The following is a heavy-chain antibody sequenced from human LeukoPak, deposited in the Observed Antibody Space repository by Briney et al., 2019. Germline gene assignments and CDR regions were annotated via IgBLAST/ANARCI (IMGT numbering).Heavy chain of an antibody. J-gene: IGHJ4*02. D-gene: IGHD3-22*01. CDR1: GGSISSYY. CDR3: ASHYYDSSGRDY. Sequence: PSETLSLTCTVSGGSISSYYWSWIRQPPGKGLEWIGYIYYSGSTNSNPSLKSRVTISVDTSKNHFSLKLSSVTAADTAVYFCASHYYDSSGRDYWSQGTPATAPS. V-gene: IGHV4-59*01. CDR2: IYYSGST.